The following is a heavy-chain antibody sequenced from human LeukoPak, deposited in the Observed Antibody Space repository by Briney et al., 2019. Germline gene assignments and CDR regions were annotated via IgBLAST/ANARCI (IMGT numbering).Heavy chain of an antibody. CDR1: GGSFSGYY. V-gene: IGHV4-34*01. D-gene: IGHD1-26*01. Sequence: SETLSLTCAVYGGSFSGYYWSWIRQPPGKGLEWIGEINHSGSTNYNPSLKSRVTISVDTSKNQFSLKLSSVTAADTAVYYCATLAPSIVGAANWFDPWGQGTLVTVSS. CDR3: ATLAPSIVGAANWFDP. J-gene: IGHJ5*02. CDR2: INHSGST.